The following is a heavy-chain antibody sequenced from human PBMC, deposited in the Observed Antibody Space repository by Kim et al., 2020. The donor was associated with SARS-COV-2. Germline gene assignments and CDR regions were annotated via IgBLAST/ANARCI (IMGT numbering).Heavy chain of an antibody. CDR1: GYTFTSYD. Sequence: ASVKVSCKASGYTFTSYDINWVRQATGQGLEWMGWMNPNSGNTGYAQKFQGRVTMTRNTSISTAYMELSSLRSEDTAVYYCARGSGRGSSSFYYYYGMDVWGQGTTVTVSS. CDR2: MNPNSGNT. J-gene: IGHJ6*02. V-gene: IGHV1-8*01. D-gene: IGHD6-6*01. CDR3: ARGSGRGSSSFYYYYGMDV.